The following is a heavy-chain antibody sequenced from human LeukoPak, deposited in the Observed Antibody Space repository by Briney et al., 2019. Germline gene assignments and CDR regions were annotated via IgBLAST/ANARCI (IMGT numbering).Heavy chain of an antibody. V-gene: IGHV3-66*01. CDR1: GLTVSSNY. J-gene: IGHJ3*02. Sequence: GGSLRLSCAVSGLTVSSNYMTWVRQAPGKGLEGVSIIYSGGNTYYADSVKGRFTISRDNSKNTLYLQMNSLGADDTAVYYCARGPGSLNAFDIWGQGTMVTVSS. CDR3: ARGPGSLNAFDI. D-gene: IGHD3-16*01. CDR2: IYSGGNT.